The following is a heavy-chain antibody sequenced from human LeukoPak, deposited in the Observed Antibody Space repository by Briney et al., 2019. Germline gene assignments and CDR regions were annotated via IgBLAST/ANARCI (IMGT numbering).Heavy chain of an antibody. CDR1: GGSFSGYY. D-gene: IGHD3-22*01. J-gene: IGHJ4*02. CDR3: ATIGYYYDSSGYQNYYFDY. V-gene: IGHV4-34*01. Sequence: SETLSLTCAVYGGSFSGYYWSWIRQPPGKGLEWIGEINHSGSTNYNPSLKSRVTISVDTSKNQFSLKLSSVTAADTAVYYCATIGYYYDSSGYQNYYFDYWGQGTLVTVSS. CDR2: INHSGST.